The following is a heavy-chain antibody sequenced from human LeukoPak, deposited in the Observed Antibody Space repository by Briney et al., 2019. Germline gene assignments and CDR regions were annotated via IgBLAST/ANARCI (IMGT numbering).Heavy chain of an antibody. J-gene: IGHJ6*02. D-gene: IGHD5-24*01. Sequence: ETLSLTCSVSGASINSYYWSWIRQPPGKGLEWVSVIYSGGSTYYADSVKGRFTISRDNSKNTLYLQMNSLRAEGTAVYYCARVGDGYLEYYYYGMDVWGQGTTVTVSS. CDR3: ARVGDGYLEYYYYGMDV. CDR2: IYSGGST. CDR1: GASINSYY. V-gene: IGHV3-66*01.